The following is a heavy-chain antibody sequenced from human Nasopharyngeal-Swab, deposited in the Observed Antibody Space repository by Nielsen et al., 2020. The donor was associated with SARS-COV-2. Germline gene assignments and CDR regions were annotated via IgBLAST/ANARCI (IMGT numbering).Heavy chain of an antibody. CDR2: IYYSGST. CDR1: GGSVSSGSYY. Sequence: SETLSLTCTVSGGSVSSGSYYWSWIRQPPGKGLEWIGYIYYSGSTNYNPSLKSRVTISVDPSKNQFSLKLSSVTAADTAVYYCARDVVLLWFGELLQGRRAFDIWGQGTMVTVSS. V-gene: IGHV4-61*01. D-gene: IGHD3-10*01. CDR3: ARDVVLLWFGELLQGRRAFDI. J-gene: IGHJ3*02.